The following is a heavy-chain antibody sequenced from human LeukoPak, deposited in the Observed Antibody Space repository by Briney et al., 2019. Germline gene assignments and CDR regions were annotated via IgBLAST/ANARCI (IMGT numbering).Heavy chain of an antibody. Sequence: SETLSLTCAVSGGPFSGYFWSWIRQSSGKGLEWIGEIHNSGTTNYNPSLNSRVTISEDTSKNQFYLNLSSVTAANTAVYYCARRYYYNLGSFPFDFWGQGTLVTVSS. CDR3: ARRYYYNLGSFPFDF. J-gene: IGHJ4*02. CDR2: IHNSGTT. CDR1: GGPFSGYF. D-gene: IGHD3-10*01. V-gene: IGHV4-34*01.